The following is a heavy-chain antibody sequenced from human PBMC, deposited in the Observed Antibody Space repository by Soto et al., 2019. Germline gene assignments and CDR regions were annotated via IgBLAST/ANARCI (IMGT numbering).Heavy chain of an antibody. V-gene: IGHV1-69*04. CDR1: GGTFSSYT. J-gene: IGHJ6*03. CDR3: ARETNDQAANGNYMDV. Sequence: ASVKVSCKASGGTFSSYTISWVRQAPGQGLEWMGRIIPILGIANYAQKFQGRVTITADKSTSTAYMELSSLRSEDTAVYYCARETNDQAANGNYMDVWGKGTTVTVSS. CDR2: IIPILGIA. D-gene: IGHD2-15*01.